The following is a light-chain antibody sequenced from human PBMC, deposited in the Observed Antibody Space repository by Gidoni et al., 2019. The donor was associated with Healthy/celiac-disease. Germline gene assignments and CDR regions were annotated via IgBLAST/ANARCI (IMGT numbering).Light chain of an antibody. CDR3: QQYNSYP. CDR2: KAS. J-gene: IGKJ1*01. CDR1: QSISSW. V-gene: IGKV1-5*03. Sequence: DIQMTQSPSTLSASVGDRVTITCRASQSISSWLAWYQQKPGKAPKLLIYKASSLESGVPSRFSGSGSGTEFTLTISSLQPDDFATYDCQQYNSYPFGQGTKVEIK.